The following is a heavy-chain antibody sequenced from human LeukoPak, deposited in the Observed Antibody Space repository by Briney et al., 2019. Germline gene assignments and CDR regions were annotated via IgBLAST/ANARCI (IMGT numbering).Heavy chain of an antibody. CDR1: AFTFNTYG. J-gene: IGHJ5*02. V-gene: IGHV3-23*01. CDR2: ISGSGGAT. Sequence: WGTLRLSCAASAFTFNTYGMSWVRQAPGKGLKWVSGISGSGGATYYADSVKGTFTISRDNSKNTLYLQMNSLRAEDTAVYYCAKDQSGGFNWVDPWGQGTLVTVSS. D-gene: IGHD1-26*01. CDR3: AKDQSGGFNWVDP.